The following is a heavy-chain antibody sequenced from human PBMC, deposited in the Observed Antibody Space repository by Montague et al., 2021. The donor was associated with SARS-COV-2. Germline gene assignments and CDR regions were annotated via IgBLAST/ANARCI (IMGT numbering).Heavy chain of an antibody. Sequence: SETLSLTCSVSNGSITSYYWSWIRRPPGKRLEWIGYTYYRGSTNYNPSLESRVTISVDTSKNQFSLKLRSMTAADTAVYYCAREGLNSWFDPWGQGTLVIVSS. V-gene: IGHV4-59*01. CDR3: AREGLNSWFDP. CDR1: NGSITSYY. J-gene: IGHJ5*02. CDR2: TYYRGST.